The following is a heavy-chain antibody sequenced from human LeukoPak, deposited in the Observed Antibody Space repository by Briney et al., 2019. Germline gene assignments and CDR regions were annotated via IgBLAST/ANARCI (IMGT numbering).Heavy chain of an antibody. V-gene: IGHV3-48*04. CDR1: GFTFSTYS. Sequence: GGSLRLSCAAPGFTFSTYSMNWVRQAPGKGLDWVSYISGSSSTMHYADSVKGRFTISRDNAKNSLYLQMSSLRVEDTAVYYCARVEWEGPHPTLSYWGQGTLVTVSS. D-gene: IGHD1-26*01. CDR3: ARVEWEGPHPTLSY. J-gene: IGHJ4*02. CDR2: ISGSSSTM.